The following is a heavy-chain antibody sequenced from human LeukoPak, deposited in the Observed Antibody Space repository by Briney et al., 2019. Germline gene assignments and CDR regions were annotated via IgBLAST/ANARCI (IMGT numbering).Heavy chain of an antibody. Sequence: PGGSPRLSCAASGFTFSSYGMHWVRQPPGKGLEWVAVVSYDGSNKYYADSVKGRFTISRDNSKNTLYLQMNGLRAEDTAVYYCAKSNDGIVVVPAAAYRHWGQGTLVTVSS. CDR1: GFTFSSYG. CDR3: AKSNDGIVVVPAAAYRH. D-gene: IGHD2-2*01. J-gene: IGHJ4*02. V-gene: IGHV3-30*18. CDR2: VSYDGSNK.